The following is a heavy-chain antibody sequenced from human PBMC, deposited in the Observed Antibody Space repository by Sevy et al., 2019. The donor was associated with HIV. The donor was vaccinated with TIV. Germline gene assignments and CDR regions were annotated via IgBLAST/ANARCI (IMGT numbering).Heavy chain of an antibody. CDR1: GFSFSSYA. V-gene: IGHV3-23*01. Sequence: GGSLRLSCTASGFSFSSYAMSWVRQAPGKGLGWVSTIIGSGVRTYSADSVKGRFTISRDNSKNTLYLQMTSLRAEDTAVYYCAKDFHDYGDFYFDYWGRGTLVTVSS. J-gene: IGHJ4*02. D-gene: IGHD4-17*01. CDR3: AKDFHDYGDFYFDY. CDR2: IIGSGVRT.